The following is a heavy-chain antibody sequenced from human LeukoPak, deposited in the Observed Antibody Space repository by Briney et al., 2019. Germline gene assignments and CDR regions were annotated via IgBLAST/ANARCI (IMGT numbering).Heavy chain of an antibody. CDR3: ARESVCSSTSCYLYYFGY. D-gene: IGHD2-2*01. CDR2: ISYDGSNK. V-gene: IGHV3-30-3*01. J-gene: IGHJ4*02. CDR1: GFTFSSYA. Sequence: GGSLRLSCAASGFTFSSYAMHWVRQAPGKGLEWVAVISYDGSNKYYADSVKGRFTISRDNSKNTLYLQMNSLRAEDTAVYYCARESVCSSTSCYLYYFGYWGQGTLVTVSS.